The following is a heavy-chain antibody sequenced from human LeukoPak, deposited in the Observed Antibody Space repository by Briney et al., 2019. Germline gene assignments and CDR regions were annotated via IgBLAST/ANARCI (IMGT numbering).Heavy chain of an antibody. CDR1: GGSFSGYY. V-gene: IGHV4-34*01. D-gene: IGHD2-21*01. J-gene: IGHJ4*02. CDR3: ARSDIAMATFDY. CDR2: INDSGST. Sequence: PSETLSLTCAVYGGSFSGYYWSWIRQPPGKGLEWIGEINDSGSTNYNPSLKSRVTISVDTSKNRFSLKLISLTAADTAVYYCARSDIAMATFDYWGQGTLVTVSS.